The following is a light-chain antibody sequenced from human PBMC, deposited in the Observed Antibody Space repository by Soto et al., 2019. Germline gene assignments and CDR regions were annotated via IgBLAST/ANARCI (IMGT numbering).Light chain of an antibody. CDR2: LNNDGSH. CDR1: SGHSNYA. J-gene: IGLJ2*01. CDR3: QTWDTGISVV. V-gene: IGLV4-69*01. Sequence: QLVLTQSPSASASLGASVKLTCTLSSGHSNYAIAWHQQQPEKGPRYLMKLNNDGSHSKGDGIPDRFSGSSSGAERYLTIXSLQXXDESDYYCQTWDTGISVVFGGGTKLTVL.